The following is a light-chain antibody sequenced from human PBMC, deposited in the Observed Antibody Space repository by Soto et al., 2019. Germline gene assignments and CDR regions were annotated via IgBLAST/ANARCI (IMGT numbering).Light chain of an antibody. CDR2: DAS. CDR3: HQHTTWPRT. V-gene: IGKV3-15*01. CDR1: QSVSSN. Sequence: EIVMTQSPATLSVSPGERATLSCSASQSVSSNLAWYQHKLGQAPRLLLYDASTRATGIPDRFTGSGSGTEFTLTISNLKSDDFAVYDGHQHTTWPRTCGQGTKLEIK. J-gene: IGKJ2*01.